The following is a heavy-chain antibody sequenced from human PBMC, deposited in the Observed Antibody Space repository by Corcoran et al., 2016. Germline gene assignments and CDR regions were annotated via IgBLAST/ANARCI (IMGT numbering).Heavy chain of an antibody. CDR2: INAGNGNT. CDR1: GYPVTSYA. D-gene: IGHD2-2*02. J-gene: IGHJ6*02. Sequence: QVQLMQSGGEVKKPGASEKVSCKAYGYPVTSYAMHWVRQAPGQRLEWVGWINAGNGNTKYSQKFQGRVTITRDTSALTAYMELSSLRSEDTAVYFCAIEGDGCSSTNCYTRYYYYYGMDVWGQGTSVTVSS. CDR3: AIEGDGCSSTNCYTRYYYYYGMDV. V-gene: IGHV1-3*01.